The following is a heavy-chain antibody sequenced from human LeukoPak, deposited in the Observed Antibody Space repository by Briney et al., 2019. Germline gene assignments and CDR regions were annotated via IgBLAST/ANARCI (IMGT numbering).Heavy chain of an antibody. CDR2: YYYSGHT. V-gene: IGHV4-59*12. J-gene: IGHJ1*01. CDR3: ATTFSGYISSWPEYFQH. D-gene: IGHD6-13*01. Sequence: SETLSPTRTVSGVSISNYYWSWIRQPPGKGLEWIGYYYYSGHTNYNPSLESRVTISPDTSKNQFSLRLFSVTASDTAVYYCATTFSGYISSWPEYFQHWGQGIMVTVSS. CDR1: GVSISNYY.